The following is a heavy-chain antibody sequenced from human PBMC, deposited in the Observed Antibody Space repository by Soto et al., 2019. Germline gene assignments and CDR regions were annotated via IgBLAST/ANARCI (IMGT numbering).Heavy chain of an antibody. V-gene: IGHV6-1*01. Sequence: SQTLSLTCAISGDSVSSNSASCTWIRQSPSRGFEWLGRTYYRSKWYNDYAVSVKSRITINPDTSKNQFSLQLNSVTPEDTAVYYCARNVGSSWLDYWGQGILVTVSS. J-gene: IGHJ4*02. CDR1: GDSVSSNSAS. CDR2: TYYRSKWYN. D-gene: IGHD6-13*01. CDR3: ARNVGSSWLDY.